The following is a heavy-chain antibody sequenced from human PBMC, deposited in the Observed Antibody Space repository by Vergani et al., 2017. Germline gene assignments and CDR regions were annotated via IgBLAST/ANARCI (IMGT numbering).Heavy chain of an antibody. Sequence: QVQLVQSGAEVKKPGASVKVSCKASGYTFTGYYMHWVRQAPGQGLEWMGWINPNSGGTNYAQKFQGRVTMTRDTSISTAYMELSRLRSEDTAVYYCASNLDAVGRTYYYYYYGMDVWGQGTTVTVSS. D-gene: IGHD4-23*01. CDR1: GYTFTGYY. V-gene: IGHV1-2*02. J-gene: IGHJ6*02. CDR3: ASNLDAVGRTYYYYYYGMDV. CDR2: INPNSGGT.